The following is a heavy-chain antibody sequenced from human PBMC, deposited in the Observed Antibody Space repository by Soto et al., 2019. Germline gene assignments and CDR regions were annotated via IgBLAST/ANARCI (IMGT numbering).Heavy chain of an antibody. Sequence: QVQLQESGSRLVRPSQTLSLTCSVSGGSVNSGGYSWSWIRQPPGKGLEWIGFISPSGSSAYNPSLKSRATISVDRSNNQISLELSSVTAADTAVYYCARGVLAWGPGTLVTVSS. V-gene: IGHV4-30-2*01. D-gene: IGHD2-8*01. CDR3: ARGVLA. J-gene: IGHJ5*02. CDR2: ISPSGSS. CDR1: GGSVNSGGYS.